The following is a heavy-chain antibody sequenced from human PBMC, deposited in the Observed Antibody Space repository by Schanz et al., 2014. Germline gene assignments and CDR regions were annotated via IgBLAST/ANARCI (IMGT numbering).Heavy chain of an antibody. Sequence: EVQLLDSGGGLVQPGGSLRLSCAASGFTFSTYAMSWVRQAPGKGLEWVSAISGSGGSTYYADSVKGRFTISRDNSKNTLYLQMNSLRAEDTAVYYCARLTVGYGSGIWDVWGQGTLVTVSS. CDR3: ARLTVGYGSGIWDV. CDR2: ISGSGGST. D-gene: IGHD3-10*01. V-gene: IGHV3-23*01. CDR1: GFTFSTYA. J-gene: IGHJ4*02.